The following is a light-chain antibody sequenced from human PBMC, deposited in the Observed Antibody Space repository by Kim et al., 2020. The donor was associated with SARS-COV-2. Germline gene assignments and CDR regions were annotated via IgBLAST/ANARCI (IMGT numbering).Light chain of an antibody. J-gene: IGKJ3*01. CDR3: QKFDSAPPFT. CDR2: AAS. CDR1: QGISNY. V-gene: IGKV1-27*01. Sequence: DIQMTQSPSSLSASVGDRVTTTCRASQGISNYVVWYQQKPGNAPKLLIYAASTLQSGVPSRFSGSGSGTDFTLIISSLQPEDVATYYCQKFDSAPPFTFGPGTKVDIK.